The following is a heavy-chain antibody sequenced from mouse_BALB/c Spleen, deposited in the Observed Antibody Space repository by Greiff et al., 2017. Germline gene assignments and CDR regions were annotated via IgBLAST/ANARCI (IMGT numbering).Heavy chain of an antibody. Sequence: QVHVKQSGPGLVAPSQSLSITCTVSGFSLTGYGVNWVRQPPGKGLEWLGMIWGDGSTDYNSALKSRLSISKDNSKSQVFLKMNSLQTDDTARYYCARGNGITTYAMDYWGQGTSVTVSS. CDR1: GFSLTGYG. V-gene: IGHV2-6-7*01. CDR2: IWGDGST. D-gene: IGHD2-4*01. J-gene: IGHJ4*01. CDR3: ARGNGITTYAMDY.